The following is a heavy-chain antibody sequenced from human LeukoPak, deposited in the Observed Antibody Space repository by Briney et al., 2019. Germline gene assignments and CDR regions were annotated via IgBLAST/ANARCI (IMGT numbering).Heavy chain of an antibody. CDR2: IKQDGSEK. CDR3: ARVGGCCYFDY. J-gene: IGHJ4*02. Sequence: PGGSLRLSCAASGFTFSSYAMSWVRQAPGKGLEWVANIKQDGSEKYYVDSVKGRFTISRDNAKNSLYLQMSSLRAEDTAVYYCARVGGCCYFDYWGQGAPVTVSS. D-gene: IGHD2-15*01. V-gene: IGHV3-7*01. CDR1: GFTFSSYA.